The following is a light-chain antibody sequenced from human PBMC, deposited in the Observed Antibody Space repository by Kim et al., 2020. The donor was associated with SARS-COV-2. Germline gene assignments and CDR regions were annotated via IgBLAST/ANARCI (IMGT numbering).Light chain of an antibody. J-gene: IGKJ2*01. CDR2: GTS. CDR3: QQYGNAPYT. Sequence: LSPGERATLSCRASQSVSSGYLGWYQQKSGQAPRLLMYGTSTRATGIPDRFSGSGSGTDFTLTISRLEPEDFAVYYCQQYGNAPYTFGQGTKLEI. CDR1: QSVSSGY. V-gene: IGKV3-20*01.